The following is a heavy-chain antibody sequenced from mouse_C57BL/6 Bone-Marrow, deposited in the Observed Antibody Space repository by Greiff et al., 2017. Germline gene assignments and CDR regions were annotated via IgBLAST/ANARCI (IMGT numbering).Heavy chain of an antibody. CDR1: GFTFSDYG. J-gene: IGHJ1*03. CDR3: ARWLRRGYFDV. V-gene: IGHV5-17*01. CDR2: ISSASSIN. Sequence: EVQLVESGGGLVKPGGSLKLSCEASGFTFSDYGMHWVRQAPEQGLEWVAYISSASSINYYAETVKGEFTISRDNAKNTLFLQLNILRSEDTAMYYCARWLRRGYFDVWVTGTTVTVTS. D-gene: IGHD2-2*01.